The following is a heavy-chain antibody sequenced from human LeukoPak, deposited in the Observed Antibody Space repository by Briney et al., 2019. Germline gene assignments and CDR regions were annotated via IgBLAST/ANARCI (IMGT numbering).Heavy chain of an antibody. CDR1: GGSFSGYY. D-gene: IGHD5-24*01. CDR3: ARGRVRRDGYNYVFGY. J-gene: IGHJ4*02. CDR2: INHSGST. V-gene: IGHV4-34*01. Sequence: SETLSLTCAVYGGSFSGYYWSWIRQPPGKGLEWIGEINHSGSTNYNPSLRSRVTILVDTSKNQFSLKLSSVTAADTAVYYCARGRVRRDGYNYVFGYWGQGTLVTVS.